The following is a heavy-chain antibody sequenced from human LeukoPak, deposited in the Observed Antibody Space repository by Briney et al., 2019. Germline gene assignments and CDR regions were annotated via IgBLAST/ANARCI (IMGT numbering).Heavy chain of an antibody. CDR3: AKAAQWLVDRPYFDY. Sequence: LSGGSLRLSCAASGFTFDDYAMHWVRQAPGKGLEWVSGISWNSGSIGYADSVKGRFTISRDNAKNSLYLQMNSLRAEDMALYYCAKAAQWLVDRPYFDYWGQGTLVTVSS. CDR2: ISWNSGSI. V-gene: IGHV3-9*03. J-gene: IGHJ4*02. D-gene: IGHD6-19*01. CDR1: GFTFDDYA.